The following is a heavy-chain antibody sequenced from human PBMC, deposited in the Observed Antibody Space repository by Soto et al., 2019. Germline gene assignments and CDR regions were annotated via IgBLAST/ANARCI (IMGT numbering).Heavy chain of an antibody. J-gene: IGHJ4*02. Sequence: EVQLVESGGGLVQSGGSLRLSCAASGFTFSSYEMNWVRQAPGKGLEWVSYISSSGSTIYYADSVKGRFTISRDNAKNSLYLQMNSLRAEDTAVYYCARDKTTATFDYWGQGTLVTVSS. D-gene: IGHD2-21*02. CDR2: ISSSGSTI. CDR1: GFTFSSYE. CDR3: ARDKTTATFDY. V-gene: IGHV3-48*03.